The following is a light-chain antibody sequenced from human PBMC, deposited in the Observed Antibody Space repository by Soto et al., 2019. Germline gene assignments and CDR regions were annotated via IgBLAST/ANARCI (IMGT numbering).Light chain of an antibody. CDR1: QSVTKRF. CDR3: QQYGESSYA. Sequence: EIVLTQSPGTLSLSPGETATLSCRASQSVTKRFLTWYQQKPGQGPWLIIYGASSRATGIPDRFSGCGSGTDFTLHIHRLEPEDFAVYYSQQYGESSYAFGHGTKLQIK. J-gene: IGKJ2*01. CDR2: GAS. V-gene: IGKV3-20*01.